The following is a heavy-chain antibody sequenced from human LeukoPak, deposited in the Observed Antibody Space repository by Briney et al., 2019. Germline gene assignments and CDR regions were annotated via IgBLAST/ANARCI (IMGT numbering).Heavy chain of an antibody. V-gene: IGHV3-9*01. CDR1: GFTFDDYA. CDR3: AKDMKPNLISAYSSSPGYFDY. Sequence: GGSLRLSCAASGFTFDDYAMHWVRQAPGKGLEWVSGISWNSGSIGYADSVKGRFTISRDNAKNSLYLQMNSLSAEDTALYYCAKDMKPNLISAYSSSPGYFDYWGQGTLVTVSS. J-gene: IGHJ4*02. D-gene: IGHD6-6*01. CDR2: ISWNSGSI.